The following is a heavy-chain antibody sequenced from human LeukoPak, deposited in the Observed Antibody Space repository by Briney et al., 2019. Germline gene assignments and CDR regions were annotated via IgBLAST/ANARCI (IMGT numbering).Heavy chain of an antibody. CDR1: GASITTHH. Sequence: PSETLSLTCTVSGASITTHHWSWIRQSPGKGLEWIGYSHINGGSYYNPSLKSRVTISLDTSENHFSLRLNSLTAADTAVYYCAREYCSSTSCYPYYYYYYYMDVWGKGTTVTVSS. CDR3: AREYCSSTSCYPYYYYYYYMDV. D-gene: IGHD2-2*01. CDR2: SHINGGS. J-gene: IGHJ6*03. V-gene: IGHV4-59*11.